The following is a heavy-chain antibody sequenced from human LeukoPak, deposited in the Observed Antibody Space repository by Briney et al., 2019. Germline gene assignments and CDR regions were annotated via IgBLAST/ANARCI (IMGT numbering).Heavy chain of an antibody. Sequence: GGSLRLSYAASGFTFSSYAMSWDRQAPGKGLEWVSAISGSGGSTYYADSVKGRFTISRDNAKNSLYLQMNSLRAEDTAVYYCARVGSYYDILTGYYYYYGMDVWGQGTTVTVSS. CDR3: ARVGSYYDILTGYYYYYGMDV. V-gene: IGHV3-23*01. CDR2: ISGSGGST. D-gene: IGHD3-9*01. CDR1: GFTFSSYA. J-gene: IGHJ6*02.